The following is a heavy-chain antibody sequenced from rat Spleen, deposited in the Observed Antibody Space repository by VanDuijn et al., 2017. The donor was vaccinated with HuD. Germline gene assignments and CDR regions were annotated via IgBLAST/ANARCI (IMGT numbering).Heavy chain of an antibody. Sequence: QVQLKESGPGLVQPSQTLSLTCTVSGFPLTSLGVSWVRQPPGKGLEWIGAIRSCGRTDYNLVLKSRLGISGDTSKSQVLLKMNSRQTEDTAMYFCARVGYNSGYGVMDAWGQGASVTVSS. J-gene: IGHJ4*01. V-gene: IGHV2-16*01. CDR1: GFPLTSLG. CDR2: IRSCGRT. CDR3: ARVGYNSGYGVMDA. D-gene: IGHD4-3*01.